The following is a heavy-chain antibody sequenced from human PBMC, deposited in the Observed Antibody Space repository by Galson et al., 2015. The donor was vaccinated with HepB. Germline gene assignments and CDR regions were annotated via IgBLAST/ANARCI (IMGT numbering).Heavy chain of an antibody. D-gene: IGHD3-22*01. V-gene: IGHV3-23*01. J-gene: IGHJ4*02. Sequence: SLRLSCAASGFTFNYHDMNWVRQAPGKGLEWVASISGSGGSTYYADSVKGRFTVSRDNSLDTVDLQMDSLRVDDTAVYYCAKDSLPYYDRWGSYSDLYYFDYWGQGTLVTVSS. CDR1: GFTFNYHD. CDR2: ISGSGGST. CDR3: AKDSLPYYDRWGSYSDLYYFDY.